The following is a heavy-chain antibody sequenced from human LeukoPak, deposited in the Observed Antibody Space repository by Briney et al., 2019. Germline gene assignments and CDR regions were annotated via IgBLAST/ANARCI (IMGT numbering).Heavy chain of an antibody. CDR2: IYTSGST. D-gene: IGHD6-13*01. CDR1: GGSISSYY. J-gene: IGHJ5*02. V-gene: IGHV4-4*09. CDR3: ARVVAAAGDNWFDP. Sequence: PSETLSLTCTVSGGSISSYYWSWIRQPPGKGLEWIGYIYTSGSTNYNPSLKSRVTMSVDTSKNQFSLKLSSVTAADTAVYYCARVVAAAGDNWFDPWGQGTLVTVSS.